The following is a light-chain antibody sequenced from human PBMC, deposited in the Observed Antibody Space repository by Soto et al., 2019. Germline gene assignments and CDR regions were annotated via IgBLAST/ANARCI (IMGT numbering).Light chain of an antibody. Sequence: DILLTQSPATLSLSPGERVTLSCRASQSFDGYLAWYQQKPGKAPRLLIYDASKRTTGIPARFSGRGSGTDLPLTTSSLAHEDVAVYDCRQRSNCPPVMTFGQGTRLEIK. CDR3: RQRSNCPPVMT. V-gene: IGKV3-11*01. CDR1: QSFDGY. CDR2: DAS. J-gene: IGKJ5*01.